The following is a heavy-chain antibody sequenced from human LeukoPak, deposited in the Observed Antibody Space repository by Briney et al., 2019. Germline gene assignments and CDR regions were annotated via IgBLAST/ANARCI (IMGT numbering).Heavy chain of an antibody. Sequence: ASVKVSCKASGGTFSSYAISWVRQAPGQGLEWMGRIIPILGIANYAQKFQGRVTMTEDTSTDTAYMELSSLRSEDTAVYYCAWGPMEFDYWGQGTLVTVSS. V-gene: IGHV1-69*04. CDR2: IIPILGIA. J-gene: IGHJ4*02. CDR1: GGTFSSYA. CDR3: AWGPMEFDY. D-gene: IGHD3-16*01.